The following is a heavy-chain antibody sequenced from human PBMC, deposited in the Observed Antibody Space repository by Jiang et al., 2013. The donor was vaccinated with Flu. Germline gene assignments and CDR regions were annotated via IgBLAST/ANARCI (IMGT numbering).Heavy chain of an antibody. D-gene: IGHD3-22*01. V-gene: IGHV4-59*01. CDR1: GGFISTYY. J-gene: IGHJ3*02. CDR2: IYESGST. Sequence: LLKPSETLSLTCTVSGGFISTYYWSWIRQPPGKGLEWIGYIYESGSTNYDPSLKSRVTMSIDTSKNQFSLKLSSVTAADTAFCYCARGAYYYDIYDAFDIWGQGTMVTVSS. CDR3: ARGAYYYDIYDAFDI.